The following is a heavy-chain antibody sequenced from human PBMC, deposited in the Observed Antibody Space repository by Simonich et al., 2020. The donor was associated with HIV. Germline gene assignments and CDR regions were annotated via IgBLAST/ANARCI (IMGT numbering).Heavy chain of an antibody. V-gene: IGHV4-34*01. D-gene: IGHD2-2*01. CDR1: GGSFSGYY. Sequence: QVQLQQWGAGLLKPSETLSLTCAVYGGSFSGYYWSWIRQPPGKGLEWIGEINNSGSTNYNPSIKSRVTISVDTSKNQFSLKLSSVTAADTAVYYCARGFYQRLYYFDYWGQGTLVTVSS. J-gene: IGHJ4*02. CDR2: INNSGST. CDR3: ARGFYQRLYYFDY.